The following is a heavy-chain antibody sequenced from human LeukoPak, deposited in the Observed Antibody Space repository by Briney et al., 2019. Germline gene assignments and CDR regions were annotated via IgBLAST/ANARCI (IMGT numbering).Heavy chain of an antibody. J-gene: IGHJ4*02. Sequence: GGSLRLSCAASGFTFSSYAMHWVRQAPGKGLEWVAVISYDGSNKYYADSVKGRFTISRDNSKNTLYLQMNSLRAEDTAVYYCARVRNSCYFDYWAREPWSPSPQ. V-gene: IGHV3-30*01. CDR2: ISYDGSNK. CDR1: GFTFSSYA. CDR3: ARVRNSCYFDY. D-gene: IGHD1-14*01.